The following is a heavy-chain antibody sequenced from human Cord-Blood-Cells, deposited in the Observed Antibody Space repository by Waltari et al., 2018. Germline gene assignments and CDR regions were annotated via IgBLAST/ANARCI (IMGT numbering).Heavy chain of an antibody. CDR3: ARDRASYYDSSGYYDAFDI. V-gene: IGHV1-18*04. D-gene: IGHD3-22*01. CDR2: ISAYNGNT. J-gene: IGHJ3*02. Sequence: QVQLVQSGAEVKKPGASVKVSCKASGYTFTSSAISWVRQAPGQGLEWMGWISAYNGNTNYAQKLQGRVTMTTDTSTSTAYMELRSLRSDDTAVYYCARDRASYYDSSGYYDAFDIWGQGTMVTVSS. CDR1: GYTFTSSA.